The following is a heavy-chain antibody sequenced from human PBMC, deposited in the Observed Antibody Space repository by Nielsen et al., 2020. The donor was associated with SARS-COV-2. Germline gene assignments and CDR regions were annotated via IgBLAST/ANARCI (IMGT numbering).Heavy chain of an antibody. V-gene: IGHV3-9*01. CDR2: ISWNSGST. CDR1: GFAFADYA. D-gene: IGHD4-17*01. J-gene: IGHJ4*02. CDR3: AKDGSHDYGDYGPFDY. Sequence: GGSLRLPCAASGFAFADYAMPWVGHAPGKGLEWVSVISWNSGSTGYADSVKGRFTISRDNAKNPLYLQMNSLRAQDTAVYYCAKDGSHDYGDYGPFDYWGQGTLVTVSS.